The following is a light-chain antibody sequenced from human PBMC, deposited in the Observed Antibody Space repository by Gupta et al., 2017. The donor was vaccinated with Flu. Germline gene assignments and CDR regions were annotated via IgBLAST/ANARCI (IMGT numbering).Light chain of an antibody. V-gene: IGLV1-44*01. CDR1: NSNIGRNT. Sequence: QSLLTQPPSSSGPPGQRVTISCSGSNSNIGRNTLSWYQQLPGAAPKLIIQNDNQRPSGVPVRFSGSKAGTSASLTISGLQSEDEGDFYCATWDDSLNGPVFGGGTRLTVL. J-gene: IGLJ3*02. CDR2: NDN. CDR3: ATWDDSLNGPV.